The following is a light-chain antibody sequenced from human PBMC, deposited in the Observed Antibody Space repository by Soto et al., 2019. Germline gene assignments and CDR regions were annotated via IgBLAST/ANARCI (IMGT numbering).Light chain of an antibody. Sequence: EILSTQSRATLSLSPGARATLSCRASQSISNYLAWYQQKPGQAPRLIIYDAYNRATGIQARFSGSGSGTDFTLTIRSLEPEDFAVYYCKQRSNWPITFGQGTRVDIK. CDR3: KQRSNWPIT. CDR1: QSISNY. V-gene: IGKV3-11*01. J-gene: IGKJ5*01. CDR2: DAY.